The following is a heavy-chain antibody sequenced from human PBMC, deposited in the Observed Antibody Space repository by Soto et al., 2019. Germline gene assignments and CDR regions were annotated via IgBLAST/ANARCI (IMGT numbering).Heavy chain of an antibody. J-gene: IGHJ6*02. V-gene: IGHV3-74*01. CDR2: INSDGSST. D-gene: IGHD3-3*01. CDR1: GFTFSSYW. CDR3: ARDREAYYDFWSGYRYYGMDV. Sequence: GGSLRLSCAASGFTFSSYWMHWVRQAPGKGLVWVSRINSDGSSTSYADSVKGRFTISRDNAKNTLYLQMNSLRAEDTAVYYCARDREAYYDFWSGYRYYGMDVWVQGTTVTVSS.